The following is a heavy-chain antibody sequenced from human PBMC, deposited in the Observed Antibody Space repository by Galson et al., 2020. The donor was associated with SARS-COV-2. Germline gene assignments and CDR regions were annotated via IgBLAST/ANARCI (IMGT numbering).Heavy chain of an antibody. CDR3: ASWSAGNHRTFPWSAFDI. D-gene: IGHD3-16*02. CDR2: IWGDGSKK. Sequence: GGSLRLSCEASGFIFSDYGMHWVRQAPGKGLEWVAVIWGDGSKKYYVESVEGRFTISRDNSKNTLSLQMNSLKAEDTAMYYCASWSAGNHRTFPWSAFDIWGQGAMVTVSS. V-gene: IGHV3-33*01. J-gene: IGHJ3*02. CDR1: GFIFSDYG.